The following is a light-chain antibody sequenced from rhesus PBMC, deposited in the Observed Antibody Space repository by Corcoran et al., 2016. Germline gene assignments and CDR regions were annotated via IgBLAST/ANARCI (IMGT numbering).Light chain of an antibody. CDR1: SNNVGNQG. J-gene: IGLJ6*01. CDR3: SAWDSSLSAHV. Sequence: QAGLTQPPSVSKGLRQTATLTCTGNSNNVGNQGAAWLQQHQGHPPKLLSYRNNNRPSGISERFSESRSGNTASLTITGLQPEDEADYYCSAWDSSLSAHVFGSGTKLTVL. CDR2: RNN. V-gene: IGLV10-114*01.